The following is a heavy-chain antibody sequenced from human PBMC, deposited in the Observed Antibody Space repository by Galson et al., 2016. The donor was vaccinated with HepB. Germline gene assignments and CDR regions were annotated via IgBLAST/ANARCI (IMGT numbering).Heavy chain of an antibody. J-gene: IGHJ6*02. Sequence: SVKVSCKASGGTFSTYTVNWVRQAPGQGLEWMGGIIPIFGTTTYAQKLQGRVTIIADKSTTTAHMELSKLRSDDTAVYFCAMTRVDYTYLYQYGMDVWGQGTTVTVSS. CDR3: AMTRVDYTYLYQYGMDV. D-gene: IGHD2-2*01. V-gene: IGHV1-69*06. CDR2: IIPIFGTT. CDR1: GGTFSTYT.